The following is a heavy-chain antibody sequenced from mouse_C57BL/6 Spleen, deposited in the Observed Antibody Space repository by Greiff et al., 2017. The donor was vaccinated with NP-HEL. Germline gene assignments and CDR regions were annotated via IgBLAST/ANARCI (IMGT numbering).Heavy chain of an antibody. D-gene: IGHD2-4*01. CDR1: GFSLTSYG. J-gene: IGHJ4*01. CDR2: IWRGGST. CDR3: AKGRWAYDYDGYYAMDY. V-gene: IGHV2-5*01. Sequence: VQLQQSGPGLVQPSQSLSITCTVSGFSLTSYGVHWVRQSPGKGLEWLGVIWRGGSTDYNAAFMSRLSITKDNSKSQVFFKMNSLQADDTAIYYCAKGRWAYDYDGYYAMDYWGQGTSVTVSS.